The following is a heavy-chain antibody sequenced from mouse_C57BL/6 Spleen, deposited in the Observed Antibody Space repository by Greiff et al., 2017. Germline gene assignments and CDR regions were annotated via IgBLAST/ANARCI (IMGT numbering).Heavy chain of an antibody. CDR3: ARHDGYYETGFDY. CDR2: IYPGSGST. J-gene: IGHJ2*01. CDR1: GYTFTSYW. V-gene: IGHV1-55*01. Sequence: QVQLQQPGAELVKPGASVKMSCKASGYTFTSYWITWVKQRPGQGLEWIGDIYPGSGSTNYNEKFKSKATLTVDTSSSTAYMQLSSLTSEDSAVYYCARHDGYYETGFDYWGQGTTLTVSS. D-gene: IGHD2-3*01.